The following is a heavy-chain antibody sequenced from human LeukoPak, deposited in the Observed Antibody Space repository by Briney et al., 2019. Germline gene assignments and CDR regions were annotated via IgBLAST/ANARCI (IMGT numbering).Heavy chain of an antibody. Sequence: ASVKVSCKASGYTFAGHYIHWVRQTPGQGLQWMGRINPNSGGTNYAQKFQGRVTMTSDTSTTTAYMELSRLRSDDTAVYYCARAREPGIAAAGLDPWGQGTLVTVSS. J-gene: IGHJ5*02. CDR1: GYTFAGHY. CDR3: ARAREPGIAAAGLDP. V-gene: IGHV1-2*06. D-gene: IGHD6-13*01. CDR2: INPNSGGT.